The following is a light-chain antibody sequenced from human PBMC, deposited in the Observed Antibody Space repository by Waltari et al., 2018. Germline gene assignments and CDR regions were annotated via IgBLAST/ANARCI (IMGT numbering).Light chain of an antibody. CDR3: QSYDSSAVV. V-gene: IGLV6-57*02. CDR1: SGSIASNY. CDR2: EDN. J-gene: IGLJ2*01. Sequence: NFMLTQPHSVSESPGKTVTISCTGSSGSIASNYVQWYQQRPGSAPTAVIYEDNPRPSGVPYRCSGSIDSSANAASLTISGLKTEDEADYYWQSYDSSAVVFGGGTKLTVL.